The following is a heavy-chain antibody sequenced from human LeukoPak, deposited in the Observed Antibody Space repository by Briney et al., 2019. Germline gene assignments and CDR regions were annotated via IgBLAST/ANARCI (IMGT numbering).Heavy chain of an antibody. CDR2: ISSSSSYI. CDR1: GFTFSSYS. J-gene: IGHJ4*02. D-gene: IGHD3-16*01. V-gene: IGHV3-21*01. CDR3: ARGRILGLESFFDL. Sequence: GGSLRLSCAASGFTFSSYSMNWVRQAPGKGLEWVSSISSSSSYIYYADSVKGRFTISRDNAKNSLYLQMNSLRAEDTAVYYCARGRILGLESFFDLWGQGTLVTVSS.